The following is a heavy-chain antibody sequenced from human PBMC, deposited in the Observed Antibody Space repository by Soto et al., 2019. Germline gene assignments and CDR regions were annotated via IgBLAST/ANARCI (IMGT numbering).Heavy chain of an antibody. V-gene: IGHV1-18*01. J-gene: IGHJ6*02. CDR1: GYTFTSYH. CDR3: ARYDFWSGYLDYYYGMDV. Sequence: TSVKVSCKASGYTFTSYHISWVRQAPGQGLEWMGWISAYNGNTKYAQKLQGRVTMTTDTSTSTAYVELRSLRSDDTAVYYCARYDFWSGYLDYYYGMDVWGQGTTVTVSS. CDR2: ISAYNGNT. D-gene: IGHD3-3*01.